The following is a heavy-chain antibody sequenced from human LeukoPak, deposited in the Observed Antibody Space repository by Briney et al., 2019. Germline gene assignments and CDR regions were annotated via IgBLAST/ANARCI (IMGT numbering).Heavy chain of an antibody. V-gene: IGHV2-5*02. D-gene: IGHD6-13*01. CDR2: IYWDDDK. CDR3: AHRPSIAAAGLFDY. Sequence: SGPTLVNPTQTLTLTGTFSGFSLSTSGVGVGWIRQPPGKALEWLALIYWDDDKSYSPSLKSRLTITKDTSKNQVVLTMTNMDPVDTATYYCAHRPSIAAAGLFDYWGQGTLVTVSS. CDR1: GFSLSTSGVG. J-gene: IGHJ4*02.